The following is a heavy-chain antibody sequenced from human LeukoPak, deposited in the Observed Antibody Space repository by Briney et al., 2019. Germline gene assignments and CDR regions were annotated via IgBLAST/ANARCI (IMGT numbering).Heavy chain of an antibody. CDR2: ISAYNGNT. V-gene: IGHV1-18*01. CDR1: GYTFTSYG. CDR3: ARDAASSNWGNDAFDI. J-gene: IGHJ3*02. D-gene: IGHD6-13*01. Sequence: ASVKVSCKASGYTFTSYGISWVRQAPGQGLEWMGWISAYNGNTNYAQKLQGRVTMTTDTSTSTAYMELSSLRSEDTAVYYCARDAASSNWGNDAFDIWGQGTMVTVSS.